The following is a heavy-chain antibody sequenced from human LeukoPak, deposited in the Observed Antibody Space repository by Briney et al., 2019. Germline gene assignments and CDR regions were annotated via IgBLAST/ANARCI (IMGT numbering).Heavy chain of an antibody. Sequence: SETLSLTCTVSGGSISNYWWSWIRQPPGKGLEWIVYVFDSGSTNYNPSLKSRVTISVDTSKKQFSLKVSSVTAADTAVYYCARGYSSSWNYLDYWGQGTLVTVSS. V-gene: IGHV4-59*01. J-gene: IGHJ4*02. CDR2: VFDSGST. CDR3: ARGYSSSWNYLDY. D-gene: IGHD6-13*01. CDR1: GGSISNYW.